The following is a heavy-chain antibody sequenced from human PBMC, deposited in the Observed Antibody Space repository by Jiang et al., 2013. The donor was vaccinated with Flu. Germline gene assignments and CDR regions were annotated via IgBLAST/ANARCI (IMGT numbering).Heavy chain of an antibody. J-gene: IGHJ3*02. CDR2: IYPGDSDT. V-gene: IGHV5-51*01. CDR3: ARQVQAGTTDSYYRYDAFDI. CDR1: GYSFTSYR. Sequence: SLKISCKGSGYSFTSYRIGWVRQMPGKGLEWMGIIYPGDSDTRYSPSFQGQVTISADKSISTAYLQWSSLKASDTAMYYCARQVQAGTTDSYYRYDAFDIWGQGTMVTVSS. D-gene: IGHD1-1*01.